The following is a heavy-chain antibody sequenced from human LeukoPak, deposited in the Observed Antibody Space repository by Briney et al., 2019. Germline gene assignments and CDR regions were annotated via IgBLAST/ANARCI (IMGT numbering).Heavy chain of an antibody. CDR3: ARDLITIFGVVIIVARAEYGMDV. V-gene: IGHV1-46*01. D-gene: IGHD3-3*01. Sequence: ASVKVSCKASGYTFTSYYMHWVRQAPGQGLEWTGIINPSGGSTSYAQKFQGRVTMTRDTSTSTVYMELSSLRSEDTAVYYCARDLITIFGVVIIVARAEYGMDVWGQGTTVTVSS. CDR1: GYTFTSYY. CDR2: INPSGGST. J-gene: IGHJ6*02.